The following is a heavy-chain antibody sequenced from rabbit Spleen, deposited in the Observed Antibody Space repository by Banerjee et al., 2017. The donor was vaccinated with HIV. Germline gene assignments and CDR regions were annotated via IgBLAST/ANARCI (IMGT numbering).Heavy chain of an antibody. CDR1: GFSLSRDYW. Sequence: QEQLKETGGGLVQPGGSLTLSCTASGFSLSRDYWICWVRQAPGKGLEWIACIDAGVKGTTYYASWAKGRFAVSKTSPTTVTLQMTSLTAADMATYFCARDGSGWGANFNLWGQGTLVTVS. V-gene: IGHV1S45*01. CDR3: ARDGSGWGANFNL. CDR2: IDAGVKGTT. J-gene: IGHJ4*01. D-gene: IGHD4-1*01.